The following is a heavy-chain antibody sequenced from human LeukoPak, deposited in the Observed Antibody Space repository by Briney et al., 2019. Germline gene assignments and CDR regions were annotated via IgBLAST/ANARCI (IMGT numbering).Heavy chain of an antibody. CDR3: ARNLFKSGDPFDY. CDR2: IKQDGSEK. Sequence: PGGSLRLSCAASGFTFSSYWMSWVRQAPGKGLEWVANIKQDGSEKYYVDSVKGRFTISRDNAKNSLYLQMNSLRAEDTAVYYCARNLFKSGDPFDYWGQGTLVTVSS. V-gene: IGHV3-7*01. CDR1: GFTFSSYW. J-gene: IGHJ4*02. D-gene: IGHD2-21*01.